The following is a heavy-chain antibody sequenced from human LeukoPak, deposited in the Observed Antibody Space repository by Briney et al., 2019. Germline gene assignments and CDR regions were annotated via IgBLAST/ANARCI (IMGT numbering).Heavy chain of an antibody. J-gene: IGHJ4*02. V-gene: IGHV4-30-2*01. CDR3: ARRGGYYGSGTPYYFDY. Sequence: PSETLSLTCAVSGGYISSGGYSWSWIRQPPGKGLEWIGYIYHSGSTYYNPSLKSRVTISVDRSKNQFSLKLSSVTAADTAVYYCARRGGYYGSGTPYYFDYWGQGTLVTVSS. CDR1: GGYISSGGYS. D-gene: IGHD3-10*01. CDR2: IYHSGST.